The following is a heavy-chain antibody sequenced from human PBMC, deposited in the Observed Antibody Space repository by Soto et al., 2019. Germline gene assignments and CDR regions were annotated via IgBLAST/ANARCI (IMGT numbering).Heavy chain of an antibody. D-gene: IGHD5-12*01. Sequence: ASVKVSCKASGYTFTSYAIHWVRQAPGQRLEWMGWINAGNGNTKYSQKFQGRVIITRDTSAGTAYMELRSLRSEDTAVYYCAHPIVAFYWGQGTLVNVSS. V-gene: IGHV1-3*01. CDR2: INAGNGNT. CDR3: AHPIVAFY. CDR1: GYTFTSYA. J-gene: IGHJ4*02.